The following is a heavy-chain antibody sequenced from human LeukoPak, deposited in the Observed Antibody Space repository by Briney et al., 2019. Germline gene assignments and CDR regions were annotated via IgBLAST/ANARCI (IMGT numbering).Heavy chain of an antibody. CDR1: GFTFSSYW. V-gene: IGHV3-74*01. CDR3: TSDTVDTALGIDY. CDR2: INSVGSRT. J-gene: IGHJ4*02. D-gene: IGHD5-18*01. Sequence: GGSLRLSCVASGFTFSSYWMHWVRQVPGKGLVWVSRINSVGSRTDYADSVKGRFTISRDNARNTLYLQMNSLRAEDTAVYYSTSDTVDTALGIDYWGQGTLVTVSS.